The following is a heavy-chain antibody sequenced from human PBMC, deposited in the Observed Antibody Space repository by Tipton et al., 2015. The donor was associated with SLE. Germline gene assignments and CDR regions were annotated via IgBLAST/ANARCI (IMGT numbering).Heavy chain of an antibody. CDR3: AKGSRRFGVVISWFDP. Sequence: SLRLSCAASGFTFSSYAMSWVRQAPGKGLEWVSAISGSGGSTYYADSVKGRFTISRDNSKNTLYLQMNSLRAEDTAVYYCAKGSRRFGVVISWFDPWDQGTLVTVSS. D-gene: IGHD3-3*01. CDR2: ISGSGGST. CDR1: GFTFSSYA. V-gene: IGHV3-23*01. J-gene: IGHJ5*02.